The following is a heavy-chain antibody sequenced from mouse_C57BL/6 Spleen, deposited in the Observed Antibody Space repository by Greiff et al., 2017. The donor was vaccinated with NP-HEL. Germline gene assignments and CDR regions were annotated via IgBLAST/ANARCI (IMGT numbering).Heavy chain of an antibody. CDR2: IYPRDGST. CDR1: GYTFTDHT. J-gene: IGHJ2*01. Sequence: VQLQQSDAELVKPEASVKISCKVSGYTFTDHTIHWMKQRPEQGLEWIGYIYPRDGSTKYNEKFKGKATLTADKSSSPAYMQLNSLTSEESAVYFCARETPGRGDYFDYWGQGTTLTVSS. V-gene: IGHV1-78*01. CDR3: ARETPGRGDYFDY. D-gene: IGHD4-1*01.